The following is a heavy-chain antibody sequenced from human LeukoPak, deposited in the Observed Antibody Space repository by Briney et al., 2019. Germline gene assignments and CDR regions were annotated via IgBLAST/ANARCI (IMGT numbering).Heavy chain of an antibody. D-gene: IGHD3-10*01. CDR3: VKESRVVRGVIMDAFDM. CDR1: GFTFSSYA. CDR2: ISINGGST. Sequence: TGGSLRLSCSASGFTFSSYAMHWVRQAPGKGLEYVSGISINGGSTDYADSVKGRFTTSRDNSKNTVYLQMSSLRAEDTAVYYCVKESRVVRGVIMDAFDMWGQGTMVTVSS. J-gene: IGHJ3*02. V-gene: IGHV3-64D*06.